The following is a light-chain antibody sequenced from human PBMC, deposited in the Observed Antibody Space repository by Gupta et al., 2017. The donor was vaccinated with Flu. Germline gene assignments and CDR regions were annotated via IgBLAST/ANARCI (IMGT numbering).Light chain of an antibody. CDR3: QQYGSSPLT. Sequence: ERATLSCRASQSVSSSYLAWHQQKPGQAPRLLIYGASSRATGIPDRFSGSGSGTDFTLTISRLEPEDFAVHYCQQYGSSPLTFGGGTKVEIK. CDR2: GAS. J-gene: IGKJ4*01. CDR1: QSVSSSY. V-gene: IGKV3-20*01.